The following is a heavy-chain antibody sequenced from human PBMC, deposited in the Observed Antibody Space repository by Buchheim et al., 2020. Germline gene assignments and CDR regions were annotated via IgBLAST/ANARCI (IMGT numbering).Heavy chain of an antibody. D-gene: IGHD1-26*01. Sequence: QVQLVESGGGVVQPGRSLRLSCAASGFTFSSYGMHWVRQAPGKGLEWVAVISYDGSNKYYADSVKGRFTISRDYSKNTLYLQMNSLRAEDTAVYYCAKEHLREWEPPGDWGQGTL. CDR1: GFTFSSYG. V-gene: IGHV3-30*18. J-gene: IGHJ4*02. CDR3: AKEHLREWEPPGD. CDR2: ISYDGSNK.